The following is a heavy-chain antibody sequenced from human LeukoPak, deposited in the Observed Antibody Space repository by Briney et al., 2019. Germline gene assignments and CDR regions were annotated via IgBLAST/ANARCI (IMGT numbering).Heavy chain of an antibody. J-gene: IGHJ4*02. Sequence: SETLSLTCAVYGGSFSGYYWSWIRQPPGKGLEWIGEINHSGSTNYNPSLKSRVTISVDTSKNQFSLKLSSVTAADTAVYYCARGGIAAAQDYWGQGTLVTISS. CDR1: GGSFSGYY. V-gene: IGHV4-34*01. CDR3: ARGGIAAAQDY. D-gene: IGHD6-13*01. CDR2: INHSGST.